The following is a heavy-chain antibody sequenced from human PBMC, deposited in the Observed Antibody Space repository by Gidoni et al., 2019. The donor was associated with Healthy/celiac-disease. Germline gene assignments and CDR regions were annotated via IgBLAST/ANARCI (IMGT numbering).Heavy chain of an antibody. V-gene: IGHV3-30-3*01. CDR1: GVTFSSYA. CDR2: ISYDGRNK. J-gene: IGHJ6*02. Sequence: QVQLVESGGGVVQPGRYLRLSCAAAGVTFSSYAMHWVRQAPGKGLAWLSFISYDGRNKYYADSVKGRFTISRDNSKNTLYLQMNSLRAEDTAVYYCARDYDYVWGSYRPYYYYGMDVWGQGTTVTVSS. D-gene: IGHD3-16*02. CDR3: ARDYDYVWGSYRPYYYYGMDV.